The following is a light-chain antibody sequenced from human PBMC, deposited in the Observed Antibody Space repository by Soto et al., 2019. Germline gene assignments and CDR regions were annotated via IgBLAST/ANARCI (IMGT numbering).Light chain of an antibody. J-gene: IGKJ1*01. V-gene: IGKV1-27*01. CDR2: AAS. CDR3: QGYSTAPQT. CDR1: QGIANY. Sequence: IQMTQSPSSLSASVGDRVTITCRASQGIANYLAWYQQSPGRVPKLMIYAASTLQSGVPSRFSGSGSGTDFTLAISSLQPEDAATYYCQGYSTAPQTFGQGTKVEIK.